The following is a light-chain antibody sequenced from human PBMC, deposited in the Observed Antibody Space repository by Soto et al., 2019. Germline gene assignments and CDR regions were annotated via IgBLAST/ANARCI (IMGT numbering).Light chain of an antibody. Sequence: DIEVTQSPAAMSVSVGDRVTITCRASQDVSNYLAWFQQKPGQVPMRLIFAVSTMATGIPSRFSGSGSGTEFTLTITSLQPEDFAAYYCLQHNSYPRTFGQGTKVDIK. CDR1: QDVSNY. V-gene: IGKV1-17*03. CDR3: LQHNSYPRT. CDR2: AVS. J-gene: IGKJ1*01.